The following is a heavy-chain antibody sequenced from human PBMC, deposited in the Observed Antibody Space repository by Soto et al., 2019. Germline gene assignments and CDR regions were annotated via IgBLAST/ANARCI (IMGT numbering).Heavy chain of an antibody. CDR1: GGSINTGDYY. J-gene: IGHJ6*02. Sequence: SETLSLTCTVSGGSINTGDYYWTWIRQPRGKGLEWIGYIYYSGTTYYNPSLKSRVSLSLDTSKNHFSLRLTSVTAADTAVYYCARGVDFEGFSPYGMEVWGQGTTVTVSS. D-gene: IGHD3-3*01. V-gene: IGHV4-30-4*01. CDR3: ARGVDFEGFSPYGMEV. CDR2: IYYSGTT.